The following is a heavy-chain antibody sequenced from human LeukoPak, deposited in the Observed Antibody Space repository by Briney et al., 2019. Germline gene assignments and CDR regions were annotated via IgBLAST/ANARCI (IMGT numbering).Heavy chain of an antibody. V-gene: IGHV4-34*01. CDR2: INQSGTT. D-gene: IGHD3-10*01. J-gene: IGHJ4*02. CDR3: ARGASAGSVDY. Sequence: PSETLSLTCAVSGGSFSGYYWTWIRQSPGKGLEWIGDINQSGTTNYNASLKSRVTISVDTSKNQFSLKLTSVTAADTAVYYCARGASAGSVDYWGQGTLVTVSS. CDR1: GGSFSGYY.